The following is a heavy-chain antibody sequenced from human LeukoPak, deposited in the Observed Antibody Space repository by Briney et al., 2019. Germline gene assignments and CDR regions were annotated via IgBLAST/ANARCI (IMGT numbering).Heavy chain of an antibody. CDR1: GFTFSSYW. CDR3: ARGSANRYHLYIDF. D-gene: IGHD3-16*02. CDR2: IKQDGSEK. J-gene: IGHJ4*02. Sequence: PGGSLRLSCAASGFTFSSYWMSWVRQAPGKGLEWVASIKQDGSEKYYVDSVKGRFTISRGNSKNSLYLQMSSLRAEDTAAYICARGSANRYHLYIDFWGQGTLVTVSS. V-gene: IGHV3-7*01.